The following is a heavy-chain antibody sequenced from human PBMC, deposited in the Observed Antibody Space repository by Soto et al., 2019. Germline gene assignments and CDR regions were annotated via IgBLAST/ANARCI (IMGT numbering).Heavy chain of an antibody. CDR3: VKDGSSGWPYYYGMDV. Sequence: GGSLRLSCAASGFTFSSYGMHWVRQAPGKGLEWVAVISYDGRNKYYADSVKGRFTISRDNSKNTLYLQMSSLRAEDTAVYYCVKDGSSGWPYYYGMDVWGQGTTVTVSS. CDR2: ISYDGRNK. J-gene: IGHJ6*02. CDR1: GFTFSSYG. D-gene: IGHD6-19*01. V-gene: IGHV3-30*18.